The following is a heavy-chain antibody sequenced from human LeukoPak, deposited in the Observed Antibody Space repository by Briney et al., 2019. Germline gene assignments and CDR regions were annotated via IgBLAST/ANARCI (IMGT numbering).Heavy chain of an antibody. Sequence: PGKSLRLSCAASGFTFSSYGMHWVRQAPGKGLEWVAVIWYDGSNKYCADSVKGRFTISRDNSKNTLYLQVNSLRAEDTAVYYCARARNDYDSSGFSALHLWGQGTLVTVSS. CDR1: GFTFSSYG. D-gene: IGHD3-22*01. CDR3: ARARNDYDSSGFSALHL. J-gene: IGHJ5*02. CDR2: IWYDGSNK. V-gene: IGHV3-33*01.